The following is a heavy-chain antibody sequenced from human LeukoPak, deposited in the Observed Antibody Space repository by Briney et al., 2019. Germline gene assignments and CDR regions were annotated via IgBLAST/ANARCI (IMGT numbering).Heavy chain of an antibody. CDR1: GFTFSSYE. Sequence: PGGSLRLSCAASGFTFSSYEMNWVRQAPGKGLEWVSYISSSGSSIYYADSVKGRFTISRGNAKNSLYLQMNSLRAEDTAVYYCARVLLGDADMVTDYWGQGTLVTVSS. J-gene: IGHJ4*02. V-gene: IGHV3-48*03. D-gene: IGHD5-18*01. CDR3: ARVLLGDADMVTDY. CDR2: ISSSGSSI.